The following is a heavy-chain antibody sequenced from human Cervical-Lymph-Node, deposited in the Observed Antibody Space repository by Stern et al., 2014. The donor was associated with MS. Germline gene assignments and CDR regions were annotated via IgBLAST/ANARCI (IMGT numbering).Heavy chain of an antibody. Sequence: QVQLQESGPGLVKPSETLSLTCTVSGGSISSYFWSWVRQPPGKGLERIGYLHYTGSTDYNPSLKSRVTMSLDTSKNQFSLKLRSVTVADTAVYYCVGLAVTTWYVMDVWGQGTTVTVSS. J-gene: IGHJ6*02. CDR1: GGSISSYF. D-gene: IGHD4-17*01. CDR2: LHYTGST. CDR3: VGLAVTTWYVMDV. V-gene: IGHV4-59*01.